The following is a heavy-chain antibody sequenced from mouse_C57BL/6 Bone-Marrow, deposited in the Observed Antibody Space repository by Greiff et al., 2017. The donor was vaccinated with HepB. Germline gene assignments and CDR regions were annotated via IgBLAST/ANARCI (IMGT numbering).Heavy chain of an antibody. CDR2: IDPEDGDT. CDR3: SGGSSPYCYFDV. Sequence: EVQLQQSGAELVRPGASVKLSCTASGFTITGYYMHWVKQRPEQGLEWIGRIDPEDGDTEYAPKFQGKATMTADTSSNTAYLQLSSLTSEDTAVYDCSGGSSPYCYFDVWGTGTTVTVSA. J-gene: IGHJ1*03. CDR1: GFTITGYY. V-gene: IGHV14-1*01. D-gene: IGHD1-1*01.